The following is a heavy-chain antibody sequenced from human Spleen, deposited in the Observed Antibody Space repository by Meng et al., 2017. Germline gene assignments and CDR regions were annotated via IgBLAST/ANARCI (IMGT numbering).Heavy chain of an antibody. V-gene: IGHV3-30*03. CDR2: ISYDGSNK. CDR1: GFTFTDYG. J-gene: IGHJ4*02. Sequence: QVQLVESGGGVVQPGRSLTLSCATSGFTFTDYGMHWVRQAPGKGLEWVAVISYDGSNKYYADSVKGRFTVSRDNSKNTLYLQTNSLRAEDTAVYYCTDFDYWGQGTLVTVSS. CDR3: TDFDY.